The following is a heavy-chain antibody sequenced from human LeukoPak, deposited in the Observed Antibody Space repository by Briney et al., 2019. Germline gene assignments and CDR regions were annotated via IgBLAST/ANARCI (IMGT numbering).Heavy chain of an antibody. V-gene: IGHV1-8*01. D-gene: IGHD5-18*01. CDR1: GYTFTSYD. Sequence: GASVKVSCKASGYTFTSYDINWVRQATGQGLEWMGWMNPNSGNTGYAQKFQGRVTMTRNTSISTAYMELSSLRSEDTAVYYCATGNTAMAPNFDYWGQGTLVTVSS. CDR3: ATGNTAMAPNFDY. J-gene: IGHJ4*02. CDR2: MNPNSGNT.